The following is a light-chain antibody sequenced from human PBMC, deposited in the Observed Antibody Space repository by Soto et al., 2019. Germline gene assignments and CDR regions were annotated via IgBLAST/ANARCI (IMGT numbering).Light chain of an antibody. Sequence: DIQLTQSPSFLSASVGDRVTITCRASQGISSYLAWYQQKPGKAPKLLIYAASTLQSGVPSRFSGSGSGTEFTLTISSLQPDDLATYFCQQYNSYPWTFGQGTKVDI. V-gene: IGKV1-9*01. J-gene: IGKJ1*01. CDR1: QGISSY. CDR2: AAS. CDR3: QQYNSYPWT.